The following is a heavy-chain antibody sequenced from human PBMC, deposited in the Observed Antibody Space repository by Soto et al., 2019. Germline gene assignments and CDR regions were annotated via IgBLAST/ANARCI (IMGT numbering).Heavy chain of an antibody. J-gene: IGHJ6*02. CDR3: ANPPTDFSAYYGMDV. V-gene: IGHV3-30*18. Sequence: PGGSLRLSCAGSGFTFSSYGMHWVRQAPGKGLEWVAVISYDGNNKYYADSVKGRFTISRDNSKNTLYLQMNSLRAEDTAVYYCANPPTDFSAYYGMDVWGQGTTVTVSS. CDR2: ISYDGNNK. CDR1: GFTFSSYG.